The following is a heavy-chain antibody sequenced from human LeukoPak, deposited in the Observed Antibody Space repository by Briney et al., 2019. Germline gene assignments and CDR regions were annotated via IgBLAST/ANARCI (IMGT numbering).Heavy chain of an antibody. CDR2: IKKDGSEK. V-gene: IGHV3-7*01. CDR1: GFIFSSYG. CDR3: ARQETSSYNGAFDI. Sequence: GGSLRLSCAASGFIFSSYGMHWVRQAPGKGLEWVANIKKDGSEKYYVDSVKGRFTISRGNAKNSLYLQMNSLRADDTAVYHCARQETSSYNGAFDIWGQGTMVTVSS. D-gene: IGHD1-26*01. J-gene: IGHJ3*02.